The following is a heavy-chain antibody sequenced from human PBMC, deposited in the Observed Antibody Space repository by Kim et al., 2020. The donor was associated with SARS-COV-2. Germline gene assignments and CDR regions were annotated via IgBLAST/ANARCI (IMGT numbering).Heavy chain of an antibody. V-gene: IGHV4-59*01. Sequence: GSTDYNPSLKSRVTIFIDTSKSQFSLRLSSVTAADTALYFCARMPYGGFDYWGQGTLVTVSS. J-gene: IGHJ4*02. CDR3: ARMPYGGFDY. CDR2: GST. D-gene: IGHD3-16*01.